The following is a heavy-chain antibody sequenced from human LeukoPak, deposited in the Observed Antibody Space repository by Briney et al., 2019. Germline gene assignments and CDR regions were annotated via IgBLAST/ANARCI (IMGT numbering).Heavy chain of an antibody. CDR2: IIPILGIA. CDR3: ARRGGSDYYYYMDV. D-gene: IGHD2-15*01. CDR1: GGTFSSYA. J-gene: IGHJ6*03. Sequence: SVKVSCKASGGTFSSYAISWVRQAPGQGLEWMGRIIPILGIANYAQKFQGRVTITADKSTSTAYMELSSLRSEDTAVYYCARRGGSDYYYYMDVWGKGTTVTVSS. V-gene: IGHV1-69*04.